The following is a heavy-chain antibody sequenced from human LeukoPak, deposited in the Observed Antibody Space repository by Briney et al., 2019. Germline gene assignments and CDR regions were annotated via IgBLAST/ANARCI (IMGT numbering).Heavy chain of an antibody. D-gene: IGHD6-13*01. CDR2: IIDSGNSL. V-gene: IGHV3-23*05. CDR3: AKAASSSWPSYYYGMDV. CDR1: GFTFSSCA. J-gene: IGHJ6*02. Sequence: GGSLRLSCAASGFTFSSCAMSWVRQAPGKGLEWVSTIIDSGNSLYYADSVEGRFAISRDNSKNTLYLQMNSLRAGDTAVYYCAKAASSSWPSYYYGMDVWGQGTTVTVSS.